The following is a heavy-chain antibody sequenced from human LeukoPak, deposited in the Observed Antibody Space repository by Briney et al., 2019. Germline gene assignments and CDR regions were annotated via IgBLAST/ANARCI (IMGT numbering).Heavy chain of an antibody. CDR2: IKKDGSEK. CDR1: GFTFSSYW. D-gene: IGHD6-19*01. Sequence: GGSLRLSCAASGFTFSSYWMSWVRQAPGKGLEWVANIKKDGSEKYYVDSVKGRFTISRDNAKNSLYLKMNSLRAEDTAVYYCAREWAVAALYGMDVWGQGTTVTVSS. V-gene: IGHV3-7*01. J-gene: IGHJ6*02. CDR3: AREWAVAALYGMDV.